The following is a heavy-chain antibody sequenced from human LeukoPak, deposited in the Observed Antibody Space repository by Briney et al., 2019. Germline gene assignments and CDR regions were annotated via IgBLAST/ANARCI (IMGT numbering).Heavy chain of an antibody. CDR2: IKSKTDGGTI. V-gene: IGHV3-15*01. D-gene: IGHD3-10*01. CDR1: GFTFSNAW. Sequence: GGSLRLSCAASGFTFSNAWMSWVRQAPGKGLEWVGRIKSKTDGGTIAYAAPVKGRFTISRDDSKNTLYLQMNSLRAEDTAVFYCARGGMVRRVMGAFDIWGQGTLVTVSS. CDR3: ARGGMVRRVMGAFDI. J-gene: IGHJ3*02.